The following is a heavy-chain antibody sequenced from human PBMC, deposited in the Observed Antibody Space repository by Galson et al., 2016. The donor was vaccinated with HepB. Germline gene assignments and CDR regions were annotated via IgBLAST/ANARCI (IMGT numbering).Heavy chain of an antibody. CDR3: ARGDNPDYGDYASAYYYMDV. CDR2: INHSGSN. Sequence: LRLSCAASGFIFSSYSMNWVRQAPGKGLEWIGEINHSGSNNYNPSLKSRVTISVDTSKNQFSLKLSSVTAADTAVYYCARGDNPDYGDYASAYYYMDVWGKGTTVTVSS. D-gene: IGHD4-17*01. J-gene: IGHJ6*03. V-gene: IGHV4-34*01. CDR1: GFIFSSYS.